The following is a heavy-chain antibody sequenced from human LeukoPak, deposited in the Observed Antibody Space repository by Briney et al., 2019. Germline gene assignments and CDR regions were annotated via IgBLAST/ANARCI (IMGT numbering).Heavy chain of an antibody. CDR2: IYYSGST. Sequence: PSETLSLTCTVSGDAISSYYWSWIRQPPGKGLEWIGYIYYSGSTNYNPSLKSRATISVDTSKNHISLKLNSVTAADTAVYYCAREGGFYRPLDCSGPGTLVIVSS. J-gene: IGHJ4*02. CDR3: AREGGFYRPLDC. CDR1: GDAISSYY. V-gene: IGHV4-59*12. D-gene: IGHD2/OR15-2a*01.